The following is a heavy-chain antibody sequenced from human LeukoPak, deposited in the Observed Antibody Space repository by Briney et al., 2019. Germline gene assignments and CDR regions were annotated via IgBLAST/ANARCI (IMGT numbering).Heavy chain of an antibody. V-gene: IGHV3-23*01. Sequence: PGGSLRLSCAASGFTFSSYAMTWVRQAPGKGLEWVSAITGSGGRTYYADSVKGRFTISRDNSKNTLYLQMNSLRAEDTAVYCAKGKDILTGLYDYWGQGPLVTVSS. J-gene: IGHJ4*02. CDR1: GFTFSSYA. CDR3: AKGKDILTGLYDY. CDR2: ITGSGGRT. D-gene: IGHD3-9*01.